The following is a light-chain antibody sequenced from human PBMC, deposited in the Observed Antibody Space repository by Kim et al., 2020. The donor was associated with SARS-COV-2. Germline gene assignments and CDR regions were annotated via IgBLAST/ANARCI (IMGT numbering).Light chain of an antibody. CDR1: QGISNY. J-gene: IGKJ2*01. CDR3: KRSYIDFSEYT. CDR2: AAS. V-gene: IGKV1-39*01. Sequence: IQMTQSPSSLSASVGDRVTITCRASQGISNYLNWYQQRPGKAPKVLIYAASILQSGVPSRFSGSGSGTDFTLTISSLQPEYFAPYSFKRSYIDFSEYTFGQGTKLEI.